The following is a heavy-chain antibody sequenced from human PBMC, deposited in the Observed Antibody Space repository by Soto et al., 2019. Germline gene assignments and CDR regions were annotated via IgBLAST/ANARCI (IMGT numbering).Heavy chain of an antibody. CDR2: INPSGGST. J-gene: IGHJ6*02. CDR1: GYTFTSYY. V-gene: IGHV1-46*01. Sequence: ASVKVSCKASGYTFTSYYMHCVRQAPGQVLEWMGIINPSGGSTSYAQKFQGRVTMTRDTSTSTVYMELSSLRSEDTAVYYCARESEPYDFWSGYSLTNLYYYYGMDVWGQGTTVTVSS. D-gene: IGHD3-3*01. CDR3: ARESEPYDFWSGYSLTNLYYYYGMDV.